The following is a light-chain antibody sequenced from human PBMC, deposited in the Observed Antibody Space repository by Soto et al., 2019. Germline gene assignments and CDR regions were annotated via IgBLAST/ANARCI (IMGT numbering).Light chain of an antibody. CDR1: QYISTW. CDR3: QQYNSYST. Sequence: DIPMTQSPSTLSASVGDRVTITCRASQYISTWLAWYQQKAGKAPKLLIYDGSSLESGVPSRFSGSGSGTEFTLTITSLQPDDFATYYCQQYNSYSTFGQGTKVEIK. CDR2: DGS. V-gene: IGKV1-5*01. J-gene: IGKJ1*01.